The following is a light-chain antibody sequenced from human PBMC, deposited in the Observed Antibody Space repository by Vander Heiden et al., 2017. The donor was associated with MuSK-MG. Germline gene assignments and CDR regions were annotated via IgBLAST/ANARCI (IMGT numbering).Light chain of an antibody. V-gene: IGKV1-39*01. J-gene: IGKJ2*01. Sequence: DIQMTQSPSSLSASVGDRVTITCRPSQSIRTYVNWYQQKPGKAPKLLIFAASSLQSGVPSRFSGSGSGTDFTLTISRLQPEDFATYYCQQSDSTPHTFGQGTKLEIK. CDR1: QSIRTY. CDR2: AAS. CDR3: QQSDSTPHT.